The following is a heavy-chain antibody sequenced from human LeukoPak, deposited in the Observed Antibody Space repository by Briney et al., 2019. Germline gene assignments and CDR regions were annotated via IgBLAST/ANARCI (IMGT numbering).Heavy chain of an antibody. CDR2: INPNSGGT. V-gene: IGHV1-2*02. CDR1: GYTFTSYY. D-gene: IGHD3-22*01. J-gene: IGHJ4*02. Sequence: ASXKVSCEASGYTFTSYYMHWVRQAPGQGLEWMGWINPNSGGTNYAQKFQGRVTITRDTSISTAYMELSRLRSDDTAVYYCARVGNYYDSSGYSLRYWGQGTLVTVSS. CDR3: ARVGNYYDSSGYSLRY.